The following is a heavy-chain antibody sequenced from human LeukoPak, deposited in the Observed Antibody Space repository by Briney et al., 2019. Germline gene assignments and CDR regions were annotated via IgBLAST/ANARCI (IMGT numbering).Heavy chain of an antibody. J-gene: IGHJ3*02. CDR2: ISGSGGST. Sequence: GGSLRLSCAASGFTFGSYAMSWVRQAPGKGLEWVSAISGSGGSTYYADSVKGRFTISRDNSKNTLYLQMNSLRAEDTAVYYCAKGAGYSVSWYSGGAFDIWGQGTMVTVSS. CDR1: GFTFGSYA. D-gene: IGHD6-13*01. V-gene: IGHV3-23*01. CDR3: AKGAGYSVSWYSGGAFDI.